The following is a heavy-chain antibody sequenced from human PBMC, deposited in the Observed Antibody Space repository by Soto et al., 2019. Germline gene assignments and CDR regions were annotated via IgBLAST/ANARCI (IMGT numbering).Heavy chain of an antibody. D-gene: IGHD3-3*01. CDR3: ASTGVVSTIDDGRDAFDI. Sequence: LKISCKGSGYSFTNYWIGWVRQMPGKGLEWMGVIYPGDSGTRYSPSFQGQVTISADKSISTAYLQWSSLKASDTAIYYCASTGVVSTIDDGRDAFDIWGQGTMVTVSS. CDR1: GYSFTNYW. CDR2: IYPGDSGT. J-gene: IGHJ3*02. V-gene: IGHV5-51*01.